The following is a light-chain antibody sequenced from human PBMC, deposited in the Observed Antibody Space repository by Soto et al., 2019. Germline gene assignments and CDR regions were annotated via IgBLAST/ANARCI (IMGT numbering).Light chain of an antibody. J-gene: IGKJ4*01. CDR1: QSLLHSDGYNY. CDR3: MQALQIPVT. CDR2: SGS. Sequence: DIVLTQFSLSLPVTPGEPASISCRSSQSLLHSDGYNYLDWYLQKPGQSPQLLIYSGSHRASGVPDRFSGSGSGTDFTLKISRVEAEDVGIYYCMQALQIPVTFGGGTKV. V-gene: IGKV2-28*01.